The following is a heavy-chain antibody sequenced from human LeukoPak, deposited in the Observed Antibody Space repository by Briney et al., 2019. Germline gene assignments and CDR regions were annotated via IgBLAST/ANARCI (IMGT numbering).Heavy chain of an antibody. Sequence: SETLSLTCTVSGGSISSSSYYWGWIRQPPGKGLEWIGSIYYSGSTYYNPSLKSRVTISVDTSKNQFSLKLSSVTAADTAVYYCARDLLLWPAFYFDYWGQGTLVTVSS. CDR2: IYYSGST. J-gene: IGHJ4*02. D-gene: IGHD3-10*01. CDR3: ARDLLLWPAFYFDY. CDR1: GGSISSSSYY. V-gene: IGHV4-39*07.